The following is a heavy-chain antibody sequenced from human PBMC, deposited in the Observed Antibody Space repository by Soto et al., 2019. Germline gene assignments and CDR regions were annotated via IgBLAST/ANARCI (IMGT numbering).Heavy chain of an antibody. D-gene: IGHD3-10*01. V-gene: IGHV4-39*01. CDR1: GGSISSSSYY. J-gene: IGHJ4*02. CDR3: ARHVPVRGVVGPEFAY. CDR2: IYYSGST. Sequence: PSETLSLTCTVSGGSISSSSYYWGWIRQPPGKGLEWIGSIYYSGSTYYNPSLKSRVTISVDTSKNQFSLKLSSVTAADTAVYYCARHVPVRGVVGPEFAYWGQGTLVTVSS.